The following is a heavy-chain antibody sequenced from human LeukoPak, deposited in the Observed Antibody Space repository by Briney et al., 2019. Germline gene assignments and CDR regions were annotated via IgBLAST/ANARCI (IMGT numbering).Heavy chain of an antibody. Sequence: PGGSLRLSCAASGFTFSSYAMSWVRQAPGKGLEWVSAISGSGGSTYYADPVKGRLTISRDNSKNTLYLQMNSLRAEDTAVYYCAKADIVVVPVFDYWGQGTLVTVSS. D-gene: IGHD2-2*01. J-gene: IGHJ4*02. CDR1: GFTFSSYA. CDR2: ISGSGGST. V-gene: IGHV3-23*01. CDR3: AKADIVVVPVFDY.